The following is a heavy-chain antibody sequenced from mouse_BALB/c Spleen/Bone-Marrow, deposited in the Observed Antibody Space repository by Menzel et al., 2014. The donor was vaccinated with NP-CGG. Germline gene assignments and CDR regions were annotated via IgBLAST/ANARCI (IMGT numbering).Heavy chain of an antibody. J-gene: IGHJ3*01. CDR1: GFDFSRYW. Sequence: EVQLQQSGGGLVQPGGSLKLSCAASGFDFSRYWMSWVRQAPGKGLEWIGEINPDSSTINYTPSLKDKFIISRDNAKNTLYLQMSKVRSEDTALYYCARQGGYFAYWGQGTLVTVSA. D-gene: IGHD2-2*01. CDR3: ARQGGYFAY. CDR2: INPDSSTI. V-gene: IGHV4-1*02.